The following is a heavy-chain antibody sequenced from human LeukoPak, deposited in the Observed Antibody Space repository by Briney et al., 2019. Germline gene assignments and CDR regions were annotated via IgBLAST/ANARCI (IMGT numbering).Heavy chain of an antibody. CDR1: GGSISSYY. CDR2: IYYSGST. V-gene: IGHV4-59*01. CDR3: ARGRTQLYPYYFDY. J-gene: IGHJ4*02. D-gene: IGHD5-18*01. Sequence: SETLSLTCTVSGGSISSYYWSWIRQPPGKGLEWIGYIYYSGSTNYNPSLKSRVTISVDTSKNQFSLKLSSVTAADTAVYYCARGRTQLYPYYFDYWGQGTLATVSS.